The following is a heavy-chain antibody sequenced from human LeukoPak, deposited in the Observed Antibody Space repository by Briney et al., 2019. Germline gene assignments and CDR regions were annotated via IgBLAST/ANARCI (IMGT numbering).Heavy chain of an antibody. V-gene: IGHV4-30-2*01. CDR1: GGSISSGGYS. D-gene: IGHD5-12*01. CDR2: ISHSGST. J-gene: IGHJ4*02. Sequence: SETLSLTCAVSGGSISSGGYSWSWIRHPPGKGLEWIGYISHSGSTYYNPSLKSRVTISVDRSKNQFSLKLSSVTAADTAMYYCARGGYSGYDPIDYWGQGTLVTVSS. CDR3: ARGGYSGYDPIDY.